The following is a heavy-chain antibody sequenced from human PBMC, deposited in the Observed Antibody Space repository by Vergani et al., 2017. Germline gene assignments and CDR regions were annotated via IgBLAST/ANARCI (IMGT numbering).Heavy chain of an antibody. CDR1: GFDFSSYI. CDR3: ARLSYYTTPYLQGGYDC. Sequence: QLVESGGGWVQPGGSLRLSCVVSGFDFSSYIMNWVRQAPGKGLEWVSFVSTCTKSQSYAESVKGRFTISRDNSKNMLYLQMNSLRAEDTAVYYCARLSYYTTPYLQGGYDCWGRGTLVSVSS. D-gene: IGHD3-3*01. CDR2: VSTCTKSQ. J-gene: IGHJ4*02. V-gene: IGHV3-48*01.